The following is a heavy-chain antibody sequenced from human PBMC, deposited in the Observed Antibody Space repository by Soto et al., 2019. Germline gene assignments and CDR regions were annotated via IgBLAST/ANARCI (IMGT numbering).Heavy chain of an antibody. J-gene: IGHJ2*01. CDR3: ARGIDFYFDL. Sequence: EVQLVEAGGDSVQPGGSLRLSCVASGFTFSNYWMHWVRQAPGKGLEWVPRVNSDESSRAYADSVKGRFISSRDNDKNSLSLEMNSLRAEDTAVYYCARGIDFYFDLWGRGTLVTVSS. CDR2: VNSDESSR. V-gene: IGHV3-74*01. CDR1: GFTFSNYW.